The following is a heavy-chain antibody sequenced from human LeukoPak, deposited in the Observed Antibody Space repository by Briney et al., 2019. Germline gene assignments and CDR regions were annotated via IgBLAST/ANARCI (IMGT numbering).Heavy chain of an antibody. CDR2: ISGSGSTI. CDR3: ARGKDYDFWSGYQAGFDY. V-gene: IGHV3-48*03. D-gene: IGHD3-3*01. Sequence: PGGSLRLSCAASGFTFSSYEMNWVRQAPGKGLEWVSYISGSGSTIYYADSVKGRFTISRDNAKNSLYLQMNSLRAEDTAVYYCARGKDYDFWSGYQAGFDYWGQGTLVTVSS. CDR1: GFTFSSYE. J-gene: IGHJ4*02.